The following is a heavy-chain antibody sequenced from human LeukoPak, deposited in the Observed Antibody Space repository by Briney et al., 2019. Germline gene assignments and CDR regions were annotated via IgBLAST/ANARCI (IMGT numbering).Heavy chain of an antibody. D-gene: IGHD3-10*01. J-gene: IGHJ5*01. V-gene: IGHV3-23*01. CDR3: AKGSGRYGSGSFSDS. Sequence: PGGSLRLSCAASGLTFSSYAMGWVRQAPGKGLEWVSSISATGVSTYFAASMRGRFTISRDNSKNTQYLQMNSLRAEDTAVYYCAKGSGRYGSGSFSDSWGQGTLVTVSS. CDR2: ISATGVST. CDR1: GLTFSSYA.